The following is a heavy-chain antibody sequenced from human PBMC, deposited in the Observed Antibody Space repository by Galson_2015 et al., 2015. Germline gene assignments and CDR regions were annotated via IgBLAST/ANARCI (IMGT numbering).Heavy chain of an antibody. CDR3: AVVGATNVIDS. J-gene: IGHJ4*02. CDR1: GFTFSYYS. V-gene: IGHV3-21*01. CDR2: ISSSGNFL. D-gene: IGHD1-26*01. Sequence: SLRLSCAASGFTFSYYSMSWVRQAPGKGLEWVSSISSSGNFLYYADSVRGRFTISRDNAKNSLYLQMNSLRAEDTAVYYCAVVGATNVIDSWGQGTLVTVSS.